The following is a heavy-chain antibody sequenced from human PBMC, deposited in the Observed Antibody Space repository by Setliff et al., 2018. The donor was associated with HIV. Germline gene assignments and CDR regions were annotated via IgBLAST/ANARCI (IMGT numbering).Heavy chain of an antibody. V-gene: IGHV4-38-2*01. CDR3: ARQPPFTVTPYYFDY. D-gene: IGHD4-4*01. CDR2: INHSGST. CDR1: GYSISSGYY. Sequence: SETLSLTCPVSGYSISSGYYWSWIRQPPGKGLEWIGEINHSGSTNYNPSLKSRVTISVDTSRNQFSLELTSVTAADTAVYYCARQPPFTVTPYYFDYWGQGTLVTVSS. J-gene: IGHJ4*02.